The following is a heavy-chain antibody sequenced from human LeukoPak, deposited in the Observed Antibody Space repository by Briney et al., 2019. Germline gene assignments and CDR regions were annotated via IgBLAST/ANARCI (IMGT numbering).Heavy chain of an antibody. CDR2: ISSSSSYI. CDR3: AREMEGFTMVRGVTSPFDY. V-gene: IGHV3-21*01. Sequence: PGGSLRLSCAASGFTFSSYSMNWVRQAPGKGLEWVSSISSSSSYIYYADSVKGRFTISRDNAKNSLYLQMNSLRAEDTAVYYCAREMEGFTMVRGVTSPFDYWGQGTLVTVSS. D-gene: IGHD3-10*01. J-gene: IGHJ4*02. CDR1: GFTFSSYS.